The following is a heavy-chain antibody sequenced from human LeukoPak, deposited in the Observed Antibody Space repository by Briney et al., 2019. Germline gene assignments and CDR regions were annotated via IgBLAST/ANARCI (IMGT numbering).Heavy chain of an antibody. V-gene: IGHV1-69*04. CDR2: IIPILGIA. CDR1: GYTLTELS. J-gene: IGHJ4*02. D-gene: IGHD6-13*01. Sequence: ASVKVSCKVSGYTLTELSMHWVRQAPGQGLEWVGRIIPILGIANYAQKFQGRVTITADKSTSTAYMELSSLRSEDTAVYYCARVEIQRAAAPNDYWGQGTLVTVSS. CDR3: ARVEIQRAAAPNDY.